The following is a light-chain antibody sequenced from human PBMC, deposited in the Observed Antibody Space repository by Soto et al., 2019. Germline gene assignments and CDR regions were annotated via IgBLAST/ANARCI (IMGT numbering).Light chain of an antibody. CDR2: EVS. CDR3: SPYTSSSXRYV. V-gene: IGLV2-14*01. Sequence: LTQPASVSGSPGQSITISCTGTSIDVGGYNYVSWYQKHPGKAPKLIIYEVSNRPSGVSNRFSGSKSGNTASLTISGLQAEDEADYYCSPYTSSSXRYVLGTGTKVXV. J-gene: IGLJ1*01. CDR1: SIDVGGYNY.